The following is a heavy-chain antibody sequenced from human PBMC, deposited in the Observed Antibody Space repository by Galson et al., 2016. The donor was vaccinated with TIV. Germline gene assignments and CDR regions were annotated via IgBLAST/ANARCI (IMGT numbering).Heavy chain of an antibody. V-gene: IGHV4-31*03. J-gene: IGHJ3*02. D-gene: IGHD4-17*01. CDR1: GGFINSGGYY. CDR3: ARDKNDYGVDAFDI. CDR2: IYFSGTT. Sequence: TLSLTCTVSGGFINSGGYYWSWLRQHPGKGLEWIGYIYFSGTTQYNPSLKSRVTISVDTSKTQFSLNLSSVTAADTAVYYCARDKNDYGVDAFDIWGQGTMDIVSS.